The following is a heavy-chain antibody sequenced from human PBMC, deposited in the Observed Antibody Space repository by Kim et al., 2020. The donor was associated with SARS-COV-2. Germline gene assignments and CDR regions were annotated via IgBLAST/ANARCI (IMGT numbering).Heavy chain of an antibody. D-gene: IGHD1-26*01. J-gene: IGHJ2*01. Sequence: GGSLRLSCVASGFTFSDDWMHWVRQAPGKGLVWLSLIHNDGSNTKYADSVMGRFTISRDNAKNTLYLQMNSLRAEDTAVYYCVRETLIRGSYFFDIWGRGTVVALSS. CDR1: GFTFSDDW. CDR3: VRETLIRGSYFFDI. V-gene: IGHV3-74*03. CDR2: IHNDGSNT.